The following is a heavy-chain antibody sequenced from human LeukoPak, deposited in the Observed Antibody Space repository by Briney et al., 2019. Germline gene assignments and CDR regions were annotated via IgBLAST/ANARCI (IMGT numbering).Heavy chain of an antibody. D-gene: IGHD2-2*01. CDR3: ARDAWDCSSTSCYPSLDY. CDR1: GYTFTSYG. CDR2: ISAYNGNT. V-gene: IGHV1-18*01. J-gene: IGHJ4*02. Sequence: ASVKVSCKASGYTFTSYGISWVRQAPGQGLEWMGWISAYNGNTNYAQKLQGRVTMTTDTSTSTAYMELRSLRSDDTAVYYRARDAWDCSSTSCYPSLDYSGQGTLATVSS.